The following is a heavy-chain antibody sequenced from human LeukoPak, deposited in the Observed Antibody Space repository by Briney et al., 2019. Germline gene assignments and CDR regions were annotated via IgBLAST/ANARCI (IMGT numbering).Heavy chain of an antibody. CDR2: IYPGDSDT. Sequence: GESLKISCKGSGYSFTSYWIGWVRQMPGKGLEWMGIIYPGDSDTRSSPSFQGHVTISADKSISTAYLQWSSLKASGTAIYYGARQFYGFDYWGQVILVTVSS. D-gene: IGHD2/OR15-2a*01. CDR3: ARQFYGFDY. J-gene: IGHJ4*02. V-gene: IGHV5-51*01. CDR1: GYSFTSYW.